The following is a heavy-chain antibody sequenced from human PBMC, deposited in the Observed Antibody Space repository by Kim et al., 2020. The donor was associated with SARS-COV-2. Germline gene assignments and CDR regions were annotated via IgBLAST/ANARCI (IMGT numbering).Heavy chain of an antibody. D-gene: IGHD3-22*01. CDR1: GGSISSGGYY. J-gene: IGHJ6*02. Sequence: SETLSPTCTVSGGSISSGGYYWSWIRQHPGKGLEWIGYIYYSGSTYYNPSLKSRVTISVDTSKNQFSLKLSSVTAADTAVYYCARVSHYDSSGYYSSYYYYGMDVWGQGTTVTVSS. CDR3: ARVSHYDSSGYYSSYYYYGMDV. V-gene: IGHV4-31*03. CDR2: IYYSGST.